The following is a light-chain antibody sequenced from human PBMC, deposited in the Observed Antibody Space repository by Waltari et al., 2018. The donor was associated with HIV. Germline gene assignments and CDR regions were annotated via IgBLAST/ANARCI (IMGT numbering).Light chain of an antibody. Sequence: DIVMTQSPLSLSVNPGEPASISCRSNQSLLHSNGYTYLDWYVKKPGQSPQLLIFVASRRASGVPDRFSGSASGTDFTLKISRVDAEDVGVYYCMQAVEKWTFGPGTKVEI. CDR2: VAS. CDR3: MQAVEKWT. J-gene: IGKJ1*01. CDR1: QSLLHSNGYTY. V-gene: IGKV2-28*01.